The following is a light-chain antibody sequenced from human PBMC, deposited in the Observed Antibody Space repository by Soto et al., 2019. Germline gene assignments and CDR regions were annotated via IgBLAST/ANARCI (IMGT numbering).Light chain of an antibody. V-gene: IGKV3-11*01. CDR1: QSVSSY. CDR2: DAS. J-gene: IGKJ5*01. CDR3: QQRTNWPPIT. Sequence: EIVLTQSPATLSLSPGERATLSCRASQSVSSYLAWYQQKPGQAPRLRIYDASNRATGSPARFSGSGSRTDFTLTISGLEPEDFAVYYCQQRTNWPPITFGQGTRLEIK.